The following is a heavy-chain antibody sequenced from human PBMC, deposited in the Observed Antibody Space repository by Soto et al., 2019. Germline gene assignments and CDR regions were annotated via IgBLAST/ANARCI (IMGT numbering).Heavy chain of an antibody. V-gene: IGHV1-69*13. D-gene: IGHD2-15*01. Sequence: SVKVSCKASGGTFSSYAISWVRQAPGQGLEWMGGIIPIFGTANYAQKFQGRVTITADESTSTAYMELSSLRSEDTAVYYCASYYCSGGSCHSPYYYGMDVWGQGTTVTVSS. CDR1: GGTFSSYA. CDR3: ASYYCSGGSCHSPYYYGMDV. J-gene: IGHJ6*02. CDR2: IIPIFGTA.